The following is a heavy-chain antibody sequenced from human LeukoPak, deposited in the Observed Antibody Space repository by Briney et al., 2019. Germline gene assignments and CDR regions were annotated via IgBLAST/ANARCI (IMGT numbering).Heavy chain of an antibody. Sequence: PSETLSLTCTVSGGSVSSYYWSWIRQPPGKGLEWIGYIYYSGSTNYNPSLKSRVTISVDTSKNQFSLKLSSVTAADTAVYYCARVPGYSSGWYHPGYFDYWGQGTLVTVSS. D-gene: IGHD6-19*01. CDR2: IYYSGST. V-gene: IGHV4-59*02. CDR3: ARVPGYSSGWYHPGYFDY. CDR1: GGSVSSYY. J-gene: IGHJ4*02.